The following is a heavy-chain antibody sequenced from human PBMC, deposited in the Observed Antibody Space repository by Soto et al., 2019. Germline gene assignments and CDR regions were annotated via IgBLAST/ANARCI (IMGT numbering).Heavy chain of an antibody. CDR1: GYTFTSYY. CDR3: ARRPGSYLRAYYYYGMDV. CDR2: INPSGGST. V-gene: IGHV1-46*01. Sequence: QVQLVQSGAEVKKPGASVKVSCKASGYTFTSYYMHWVRQAPGQGLEWMGIINPSGGSTSYAQKFQGRVTMTRDTSTSTVYMELSSLRSEDTAVYYCARRPGSYLRAYYYYGMDVWGQGTTVTVSS. D-gene: IGHD1-26*01. J-gene: IGHJ6*02.